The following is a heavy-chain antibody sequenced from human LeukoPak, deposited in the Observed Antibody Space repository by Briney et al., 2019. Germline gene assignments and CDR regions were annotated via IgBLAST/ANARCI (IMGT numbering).Heavy chain of an antibody. D-gene: IGHD2-2*01. J-gene: IGHJ5*02. CDR1: GYTFTSYD. CDR2: MNPNSGNT. V-gene: IGHV1-8*01. CDR3: ARRFLVPAGIPRFEP. Sequence: ASVKVSCKASGYTFTSYDINWVRQATGQGLEWMGWMNPNSGNTGYAQKFQGRVTMTRNTSISTAYMELSSLRSEDTAVYYCARRFLVPAGIPRFEPWGQGTLVTVSS.